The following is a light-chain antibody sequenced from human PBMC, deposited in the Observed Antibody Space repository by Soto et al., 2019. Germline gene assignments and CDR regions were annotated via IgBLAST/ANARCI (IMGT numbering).Light chain of an antibody. CDR3: AAWDYSLNGFLI. CDR1: SSNIGSNN. J-gene: IGLJ2*01. Sequence: QPVLTQPPSASGTPGQRVTISCSGSSSNIGSNNVNWYQQLPGTAPKLLIYNKNQRPSGVPDRFCGSKSGTSASLAISGLQSEDEADYYCAAWDYSLNGFLIFGGGTKLTVL. V-gene: IGLV1-44*01. CDR2: NKN.